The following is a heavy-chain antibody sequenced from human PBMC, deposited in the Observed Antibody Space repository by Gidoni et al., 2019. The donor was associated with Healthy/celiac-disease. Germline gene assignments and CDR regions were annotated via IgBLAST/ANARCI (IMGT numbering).Heavy chain of an antibody. D-gene: IGHD3-10*01. V-gene: IGHV4-34*01. CDR3: ARGRGDYGSGSYYNGSDFDY. CDR2: INHSGST. CDR1: GGSFSGYY. Sequence: QVQLQQWGAGLLKPSETLSLTCAVYGGSFSGYYWSWIRQPPGKGLEWIGEINHSGSTNYNPSLKSRVTISVDTSKNQFSLKLSSVTAADTAVYYCARGRGDYGSGSYYNGSDFDYWGQGTLVTVSS. J-gene: IGHJ4*02.